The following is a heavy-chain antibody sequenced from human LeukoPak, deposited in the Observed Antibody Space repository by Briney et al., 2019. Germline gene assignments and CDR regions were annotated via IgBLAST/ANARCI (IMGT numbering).Heavy chain of an antibody. J-gene: IGHJ4*02. D-gene: IGHD2-8*01. Sequence: ASVKVSCKASGYTFTGPYIHWMRQAPGQGLEWIGWINPYTGGTKYAQKFQGRVTVTRDTSTNTAYMELSGLRPDDTAAYYCARVVYCTKGVCINFDLWGQGTPVTVPS. CDR1: GYTFTGPY. CDR2: INPYTGGT. V-gene: IGHV1-2*02. CDR3: ARVVYCTKGVCINFDL.